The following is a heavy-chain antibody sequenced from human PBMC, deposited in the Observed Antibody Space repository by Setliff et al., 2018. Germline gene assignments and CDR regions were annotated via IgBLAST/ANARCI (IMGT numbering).Heavy chain of an antibody. J-gene: IGHJ4*02. CDR1: GFSLTTSGTC. Sequence: SGPTLVNPTQTLTLTCTFSGFSLTTSGTCVTWIRQPPGKALEWLARIDWDGDKYNNTSLRTRLTLSKDTSKNQVFLTMTNMDPVDTATYYCARSRYELPHYYFDYWGQGILVTVSS. V-gene: IGHV2-70*11. CDR2: IDWDGDK. CDR3: ARSRYELPHYYFDY. D-gene: IGHD1-7*01.